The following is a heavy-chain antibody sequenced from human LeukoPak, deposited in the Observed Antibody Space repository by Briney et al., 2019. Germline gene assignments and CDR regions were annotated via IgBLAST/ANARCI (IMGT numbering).Heavy chain of an antibody. CDR2: VSGNGDTT. D-gene: IGHD1-26*01. Sequence: GGSQRLSCAASGFIFSSYVMHWVRQAPGKGLEYVSAVSGNGDTTYYADSVKGRFAISRDNSKNTLYLQMGRLRAEDMVVYYCARGGSPRGYYYGMDVWGQGTTVTVSS. J-gene: IGHJ6*02. V-gene: IGHV3-64*02. CDR1: GFIFSSYV. CDR3: ARGGSPRGYYYGMDV.